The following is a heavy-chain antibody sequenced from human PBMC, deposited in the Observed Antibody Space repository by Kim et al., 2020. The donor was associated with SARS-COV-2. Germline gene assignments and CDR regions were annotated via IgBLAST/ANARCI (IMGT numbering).Heavy chain of an antibody. CDR2: INPNSGGT. D-gene: IGHD1-26*01. Sequence: ASVKVSCKASGYTFTGYYMHWVRQAPGQGLEWMGWINPNSGGTNYAQKFQGRVTMTRDTSISTAYMELSRLRSDDTAVYYCAREVPREPGRGMDVWGQGTTVTVSS. J-gene: IGHJ6*02. CDR1: GYTFTGYY. CDR3: AREVPREPGRGMDV. V-gene: IGHV1-2*02.